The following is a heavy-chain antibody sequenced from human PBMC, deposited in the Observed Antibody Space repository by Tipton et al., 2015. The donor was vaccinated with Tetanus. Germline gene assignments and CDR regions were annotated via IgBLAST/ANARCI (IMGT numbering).Heavy chain of an antibody. CDR3: AKDIYYDILTGSMVAQPYFDY. D-gene: IGHD3-9*01. CDR2: ISWNSGSI. CDR1: GFTFDDYA. J-gene: IGHJ4*02. Sequence: SGFTFDDYAMHWVRQAPGKGLEWVSGISWNSGSIGYADSVKGRFTISRDNAKNSLYLQMNSLRADDTALYYCAKDIYYDILTGSMVAQPYFDYWGQGTLVSVSS. V-gene: IGHV3-9*01.